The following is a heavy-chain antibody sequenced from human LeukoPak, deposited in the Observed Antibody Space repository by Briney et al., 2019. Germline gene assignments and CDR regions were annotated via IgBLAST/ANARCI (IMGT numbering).Heavy chain of an antibody. D-gene: IGHD6-6*01. Sequence: SETLSLTCTVSGGSISSYYWSWIRQPPGKGLEWIGYIYYSGTTSYNPSLKSRVTISVDTSKNQFSLNLSSVTAADTAVYYCARGATIAARPFDYWGQGTLVTVSS. CDR3: ARGATIAARPFDY. CDR2: IYYSGTT. CDR1: GGSISSYY. V-gene: IGHV4-59*01. J-gene: IGHJ4*02.